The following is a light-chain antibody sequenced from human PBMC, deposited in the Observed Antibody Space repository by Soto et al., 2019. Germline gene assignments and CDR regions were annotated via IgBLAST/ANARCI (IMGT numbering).Light chain of an antibody. J-gene: IGKJ4*01. CDR1: QSVSNA. CDR3: QQYDLWGS. CDR2: AAS. V-gene: IGKV3-15*01. Sequence: EIVMTQSPVTLSVSPGDRVTLSCRASQSVSNAVAWYQQKYGQSPRLLIYAASTRATGVPDRFWGSGSGTYFTLTISRMQSEDFAIYYCQQYDLWGSFGGGTRVAI.